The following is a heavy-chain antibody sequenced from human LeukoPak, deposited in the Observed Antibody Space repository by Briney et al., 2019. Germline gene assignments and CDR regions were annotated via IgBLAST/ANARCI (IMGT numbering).Heavy chain of an antibody. CDR2: ISYDGSNK. CDR3: ARDPGGPTDY. D-gene: IGHD1-1*01. V-gene: IGHV3-30*04. J-gene: IGHJ4*02. CDR1: GFTFSSYA. Sequence: GGSLRLSCAASGFTFSSYAMHWVRQAPGKGLEWVAVISYDGSNKYYADSVKGRFTISRDNSKNTLYLQMNSLRAEDTAVYYLARDPGGPTDYWGQETLVTVSS.